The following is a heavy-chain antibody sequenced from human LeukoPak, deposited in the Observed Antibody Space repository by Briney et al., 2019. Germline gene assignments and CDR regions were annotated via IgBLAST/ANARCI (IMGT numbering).Heavy chain of an antibody. J-gene: IGHJ3*02. D-gene: IGHD1-26*01. Sequence: ASVKVSCKTSGYTFTGYYMHWVRQAPGQGLEWMGWINPNSGGTDYAQKFQDRVTMTRDTSISTAYMELSRLRSDDTAVYYCARYSRGDAFDIWGQGTKVTVSS. V-gene: IGHV1-2*02. CDR1: GYTFTGYY. CDR3: ARYSRGDAFDI. CDR2: INPNSGGT.